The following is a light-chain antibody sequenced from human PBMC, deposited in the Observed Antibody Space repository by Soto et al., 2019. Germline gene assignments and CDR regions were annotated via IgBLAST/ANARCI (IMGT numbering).Light chain of an antibody. CDR2: AAS. CDR1: QSVSTY. Sequence: EIVLTQSPATLSLSLGERATLSCRASQSVSTYLAWYQQKPGQAPRLLIYAASSRATALPDRFSGSGSGTDFTLTITSLEPEDLALYYCQQRSRWPWTFGPGTRVEIK. CDR3: QQRSRWPWT. J-gene: IGKJ1*01. V-gene: IGKV3-11*01.